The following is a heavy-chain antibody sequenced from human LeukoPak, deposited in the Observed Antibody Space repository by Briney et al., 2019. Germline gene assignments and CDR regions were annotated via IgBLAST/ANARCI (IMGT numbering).Heavy chain of an antibody. D-gene: IGHD5-24*01. Sequence: SETLSLTCTVSGGSVSNYYWSWIRQPAGKGLEWIGRIYTSGSTNYNPSLKSRVTISVDTSKNQFSLKLSSVTAADTAVYYCARSYYNRGLDYGMDVWGQGTTVTVSS. CDR3: ARSYYNRGLDYGMDV. V-gene: IGHV4-4*07. J-gene: IGHJ6*02. CDR1: GGSVSNYY. CDR2: IYTSGST.